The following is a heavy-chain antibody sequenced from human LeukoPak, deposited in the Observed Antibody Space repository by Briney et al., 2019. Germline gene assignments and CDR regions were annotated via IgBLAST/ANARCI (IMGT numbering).Heavy chain of an antibody. D-gene: IGHD6-13*01. CDR3: ARAPRRSSYWMGAFDI. Sequence: SETLSLTCTVSGGSISNYYWSWIRQPPGKELEWIGYIYYSGSTNYNPSLKSRVTISVDTSKNQFSLKLSSVTAADTAVYYCARAPRRSSYWMGAFDIWGQGTMVTVSS. CDR1: GGSISNYY. CDR2: IYYSGST. J-gene: IGHJ3*02. V-gene: IGHV4-59*01.